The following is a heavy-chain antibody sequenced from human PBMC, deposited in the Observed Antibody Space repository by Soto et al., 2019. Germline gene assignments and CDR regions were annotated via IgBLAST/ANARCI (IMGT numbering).Heavy chain of an antibody. CDR3: FRGGVTSRTFDY. CDR1: GYNFATYW. CDR2: IFPDDSDT. Sequence: PGESLKISCQASGYNFATYWIGWVRQMPGQGLEWMGIIFPDDSDTRYSPSFQGHVTISVDKSISTAYVQWSSLKASDSAIYYCFRGGVTSRTFDYWGQGTLVTVSS. V-gene: IGHV5-51*01. J-gene: IGHJ4*02. D-gene: IGHD3-16*01.